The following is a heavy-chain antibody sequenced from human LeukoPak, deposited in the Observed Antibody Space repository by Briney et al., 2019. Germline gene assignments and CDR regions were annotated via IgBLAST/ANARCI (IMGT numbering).Heavy chain of an antibody. CDR2: ISLSGSPI. D-gene: IGHD2-21*01. J-gene: IGHJ6*03. V-gene: IGHV3-48*04. CDR1: GFSFDKYN. CDR3: ARELLNTLPLSYSMDV. Sequence: GGSLRLSCAASGFSFDKYNTNWVRQAPGKGLEWISYISLSGSPIYYADSVKGRFTISRDNAKNSLYLQMNSLRAEDTAVYYCARELLNTLPLSYSMDVWGKGTTVTVSS.